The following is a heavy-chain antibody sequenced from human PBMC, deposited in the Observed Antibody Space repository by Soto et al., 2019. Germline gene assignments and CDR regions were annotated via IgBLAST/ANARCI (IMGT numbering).Heavy chain of an antibody. CDR3: AKDGSSSPPYYYYGMDV. CDR2: ISGRGGST. D-gene: IGHD6-6*01. CDR1: GFTFSSYA. Sequence: EVQLLESGGGLVQPGGSLRLSCAASGFTFSSYAMSWVRQAPGKGLEWVSAISGRGGSTYYADSVKGRFTISRDNSKNTLYLQMNSLRAEDTAVYYCAKDGSSSPPYYYYGMDVWGKGTTVTVSS. J-gene: IGHJ6*04. V-gene: IGHV3-23*01.